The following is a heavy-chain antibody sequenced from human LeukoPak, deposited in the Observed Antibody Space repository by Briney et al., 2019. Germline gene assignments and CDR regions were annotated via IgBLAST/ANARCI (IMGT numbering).Heavy chain of an antibody. V-gene: IGHV4-34*01. J-gene: IGHJ3*02. CDR1: GGSFSGYYY. D-gene: IGHD4/OR15-4a*01. Sequence: SETLSLTCAVYGGSFSGYYYWSWIRPPPGKGLEWIGEINHSGISNYNPSLESRVTISVDTSKNQFSLRLSSLTAADTAVYYCARHLTMTHPPNAFDIWGQGTMVTVSS. CDR2: INHSGIS. CDR3: ARHLTMTHPPNAFDI.